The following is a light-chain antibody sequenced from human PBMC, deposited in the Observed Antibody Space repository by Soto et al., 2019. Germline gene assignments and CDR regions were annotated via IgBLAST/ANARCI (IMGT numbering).Light chain of an antibody. CDR1: QSVSSSY. CDR3: QQYGSSPCLT. V-gene: IGKV3-20*01. CDR2: GAS. Sequence: EIVLTQSPGTLSLSPGERATLACRASQSVSSSYLAWYQQNPGQAPRLLICGASRTATGSPDRFSGSGSATDFTLTISRQEAEDLAVYYCQQYGSSPCLTFGGGTKVYIK. J-gene: IGKJ4*01.